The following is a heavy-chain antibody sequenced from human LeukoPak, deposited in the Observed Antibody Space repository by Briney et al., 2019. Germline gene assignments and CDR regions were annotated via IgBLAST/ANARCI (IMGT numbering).Heavy chain of an antibody. D-gene: IGHD2-2*01. Sequence: SETLSLTCTVSGGSISSYYWSWIRQPPGKGLEWIGYIYYSGSTNYNPSLKSRVTISVDTSKNQFSLKLSSVTAADTAVYYCARGRGYCSTTSCYHRWFDPWGQGTLVTVSS. CDR1: GGSISSYY. V-gene: IGHV4-59*01. CDR3: ARGRGYCSTTSCYHRWFDP. CDR2: IYYSGST. J-gene: IGHJ5*02.